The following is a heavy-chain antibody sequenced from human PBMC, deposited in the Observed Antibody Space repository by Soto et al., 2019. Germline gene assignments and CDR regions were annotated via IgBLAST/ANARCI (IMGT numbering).Heavy chain of an antibody. CDR2: IYRSGVT. CDR1: GDSSSTSTYS. V-gene: IGHV4-30-2*01. D-gene: IGHD6-19*01. CDR3: AGMPYTSGIRFDP. J-gene: IGHJ5*02. Sequence: SETLSLTCSFSGDSSSTSTYSWSWIRQPPGKALEWVGFIYRSGVTSYNPSLKSRVSISLDTPNNQCSLKLGSVTAADTAVYYCAGMPYTSGIRFDPWGPGTLVTVSS.